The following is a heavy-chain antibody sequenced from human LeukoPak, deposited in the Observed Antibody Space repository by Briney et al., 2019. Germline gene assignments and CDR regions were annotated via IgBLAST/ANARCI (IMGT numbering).Heavy chain of an antibody. V-gene: IGHV3-23*01. Sequence: PGGSLRLSCVASGFTFNNCAMSWVRQAPGKGLEWVSTISGGGDGAFYADSVKGRFTISRDNSGNTMSLQMNGLRAEDTAVYFCAKTPQGYSAYYDYWGQGALVTVSS. CDR2: ISGGGDGA. D-gene: IGHD5-12*01. CDR3: AKTPQGYSAYYDY. CDR1: GFTFNNCA. J-gene: IGHJ4*02.